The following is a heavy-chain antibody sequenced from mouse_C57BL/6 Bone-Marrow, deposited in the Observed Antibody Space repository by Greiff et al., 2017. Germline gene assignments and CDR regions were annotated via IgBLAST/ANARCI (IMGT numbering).Heavy chain of an antibody. CDR3: ARPYCGSSPFAY. V-gene: IGHV5-6*01. D-gene: IGHD1-1*01. Sequence: EVKLVESGGDLVKPGGSLKLSCAASGFTFSSYGMSWVRQTPDTRMEWVATISSGGSYTYYPDSVKVRFTISRDNAKHTLYLQMGRLKSEDTAMYYCARPYCGSSPFAYWGQGTLVTVSA. CDR1: GFTFSSYG. J-gene: IGHJ3*01. CDR2: ISSGGSYT.